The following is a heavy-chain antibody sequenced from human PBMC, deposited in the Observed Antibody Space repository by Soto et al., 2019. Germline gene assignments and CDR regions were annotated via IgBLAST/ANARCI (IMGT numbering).Heavy chain of an antibody. Sequence: GGSLRLSCAASGFTFSSYWMTWVRQAPGKGLEWVANINQDGSQKYFLDSVKGRFTISRDNAKNSVFLQMNSLRAEDTAVYYCARAVAAAGGYWGQGTLVTVSS. V-gene: IGHV3-7*01. J-gene: IGHJ4*02. CDR3: ARAVAAAGGY. CDR2: INQDGSQK. D-gene: IGHD6-13*01. CDR1: GFTFSSYW.